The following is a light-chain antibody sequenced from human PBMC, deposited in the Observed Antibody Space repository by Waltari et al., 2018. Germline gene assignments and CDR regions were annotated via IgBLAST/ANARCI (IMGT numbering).Light chain of an antibody. Sequence: QSVLTQPPSASGTPGQRVTISCSGSTSNIGSNSVNWYQQLPGTAPKLLVYSNKQRPSGGPDRFSGSKSGTSASLGISGLQSEDETDYYCAAWDDSLKGPVFGGGTKVTVL. CDR2: SNK. J-gene: IGLJ3*02. V-gene: IGLV1-44*01. CDR3: AAWDDSLKGPV. CDR1: TSNIGSNS.